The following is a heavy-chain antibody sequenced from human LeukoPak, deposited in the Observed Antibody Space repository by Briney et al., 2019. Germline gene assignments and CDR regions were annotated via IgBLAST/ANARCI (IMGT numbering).Heavy chain of an antibody. Sequence: SETLSLTYAASGYSISSGYYWGWIRQRPGKGLEWIGSINHSGSTYYNPSLKSRVTISVDTSKNQFSLKLSSVTAADTAVYYCARHRDYDFWSGYPDAFHIWGQGTMVTVSS. CDR2: INHSGST. CDR1: GYSISSGYY. V-gene: IGHV4-38-2*01. CDR3: ARHRDYDFWSGYPDAFHI. J-gene: IGHJ3*02. D-gene: IGHD3-3*01.